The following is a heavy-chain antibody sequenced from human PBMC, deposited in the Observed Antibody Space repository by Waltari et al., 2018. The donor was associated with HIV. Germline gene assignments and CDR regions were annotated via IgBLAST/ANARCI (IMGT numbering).Heavy chain of an antibody. J-gene: IGHJ4*02. CDR1: GYTFTSYD. CDR2: MNPNSGNT. D-gene: IGHD4-17*01. V-gene: IGHV1-8*01. CDR3: ARGPQDYPKYYFDY. Sequence: QVQLVQSGAEVKKPGASVKVSCNASGYTFTSYDIHWVRQATGQGLEWLGWMNPNSGNTGYAQRFQGRVTMTRNTSISTAYMELSSLRSEDTAVYFCARGPQDYPKYYFDYWGQGTLVTVSS.